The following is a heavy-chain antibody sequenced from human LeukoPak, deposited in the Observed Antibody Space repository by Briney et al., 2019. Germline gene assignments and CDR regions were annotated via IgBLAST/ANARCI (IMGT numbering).Heavy chain of an antibody. CDR2: INPSGGST. CDR1: GYTFTSYY. J-gene: IGHJ4*02. CDR3: AQQLVKGSFDY. Sequence: ASVKVSCKASGYTFTSYYMHWVRQAPGQGLEWMEIINPSGGSTSYAQKFQGRVTMTRDTSTSTVHMELSSLRSEDMAVYYCAQQLVKGSFDYWGQGTLVTVSS. V-gene: IGHV1-46*03. D-gene: IGHD6-13*01.